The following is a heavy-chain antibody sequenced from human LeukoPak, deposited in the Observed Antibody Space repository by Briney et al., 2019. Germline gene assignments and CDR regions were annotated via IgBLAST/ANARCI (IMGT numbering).Heavy chain of an antibody. CDR1: GFTFSSYA. V-gene: IGHV3-23*01. CDR3: AKGWGPPSIAVAGTGFDY. J-gene: IGHJ4*02. Sequence: PGGSLRLSCAASGFTFSSYAMSWVRQAPGKGLEWVSAISGSGGSTYYADSVKGRFTICRDNSKNTLYLQMNSLRAEDTAVYYCAKGWGPPSIAVAGTGFDYWGQGTLVTVSS. D-gene: IGHD6-19*01. CDR2: ISGSGGST.